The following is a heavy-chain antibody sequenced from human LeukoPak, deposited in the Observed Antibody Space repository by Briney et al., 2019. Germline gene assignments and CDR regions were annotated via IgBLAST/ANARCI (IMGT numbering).Heavy chain of an antibody. D-gene: IGHD3-10*01. Sequence: GESLKISCKGCGYRFTNYWIAWVRQMPGKGLEWMGIIYPDDSDIRYSPSFQGQVTISADRSISTAYLQWSSLKASDTAMYYCARHTSGARGLTPRVDSWGQGTPVTVSS. J-gene: IGHJ5*01. V-gene: IGHV5-51*01. CDR1: GYRFTNYW. CDR2: IYPDDSDI. CDR3: ARHTSGARGLTPRVDS.